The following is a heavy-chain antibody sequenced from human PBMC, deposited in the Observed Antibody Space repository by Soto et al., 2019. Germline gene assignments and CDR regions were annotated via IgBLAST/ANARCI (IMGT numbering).Heavy chain of an antibody. Sequence: QVQLVQSGAEVKKPGSSVKVSCKASGGTFSSYAISWVRQAPGQGLEWMGGIIPIFGTANYAQKFQGRVTITADESTSTADMEMSSLRSEDTAVYYGARDDEILGANWFDTWGQGTLVTVSS. CDR2: IIPIFGTA. J-gene: IGHJ5*02. V-gene: IGHV1-69*01. CDR3: ARDDEILGANWFDT. D-gene: IGHD1-26*01. CDR1: GGTFSSYA.